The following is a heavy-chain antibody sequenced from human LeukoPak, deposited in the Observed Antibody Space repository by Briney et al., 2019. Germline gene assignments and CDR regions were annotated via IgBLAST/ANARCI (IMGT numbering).Heavy chain of an antibody. Sequence: GASVKVSCKASGGTFSSYAISWVRQAPGQGLEWMGGIIPIFGTANYAQKFQGRVTITADESTSTAYMELSSLRSEDTAVYYCASGPINYYDSSGYCLPYWGQGTLVTVSS. D-gene: IGHD3-22*01. J-gene: IGHJ4*02. V-gene: IGHV1-69*13. CDR3: ASGPINYYDSSGYCLPY. CDR1: GGTFSSYA. CDR2: IIPIFGTA.